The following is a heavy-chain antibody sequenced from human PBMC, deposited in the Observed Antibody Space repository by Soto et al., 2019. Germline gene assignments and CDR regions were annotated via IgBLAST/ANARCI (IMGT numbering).Heavy chain of an antibody. V-gene: IGHV3-23*01. D-gene: IGHD4-17*01. CDR2: ISGSGGST. Sequence: GGSLRLSCAASGFTFSSYAMSWVRQAPGKGLEWVSAISGSGGSTYYADSVKGRFTISRDNSKNTLYLQMNSLRAEDTAVYYCAKDRENGDYAYYFDYWGQGTLVTVSS. CDR1: GFTFSSYA. J-gene: IGHJ4*02. CDR3: AKDRENGDYAYYFDY.